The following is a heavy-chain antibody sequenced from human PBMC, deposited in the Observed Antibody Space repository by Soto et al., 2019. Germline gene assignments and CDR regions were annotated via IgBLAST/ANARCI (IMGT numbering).Heavy chain of an antibody. Sequence: QEQLQESGPGLVKPSQTLSLTCTVSGGSISSGGYYWSWIRQHPGKGLEWIGYIYYSGSTYYNPSLMSRVTISVDTAKTQFALKVSSVTAADPAVYYCARGVGIWFGESFDYWGQGTLVTVSS. J-gene: IGHJ4*02. V-gene: IGHV4-31*03. CDR3: ARGVGIWFGESFDY. D-gene: IGHD3-10*01. CDR2: IYYSGST. CDR1: GGSISSGGYY.